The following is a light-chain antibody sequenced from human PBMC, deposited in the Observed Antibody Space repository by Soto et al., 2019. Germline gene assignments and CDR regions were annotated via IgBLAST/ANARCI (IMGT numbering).Light chain of an antibody. CDR2: AST. V-gene: IGLV1-40*01. CDR3: QSYDPELTGHVL. CDR1: SFNIGAGFD. Sequence: QPVLTQPPLVSGAPEQWVTISCSGNSFNIGAGFDVHWYQQRPGAAPKLLIYASTNLPSGVPDRLSVAKSDTSASLPITGHQIDDEADYYCQSYDPELTGHVLFGGGIKMTVL. J-gene: IGLJ2*01.